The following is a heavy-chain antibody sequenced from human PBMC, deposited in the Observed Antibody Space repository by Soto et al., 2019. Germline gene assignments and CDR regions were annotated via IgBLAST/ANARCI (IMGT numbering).Heavy chain of an antibody. J-gene: IGHJ4*02. D-gene: IGHD2-15*01. Sequence: SVKVSCKASGGTFSSYAILWVRQAPGQGLEWMGGIIPIFGTANYSQPFQGRVTITADKSTSTAYMELSILRSEDTAVDYCARRHGGGVRGFDYWGQGTLVTVSS. CDR3: ARRHGGGVRGFDY. CDR2: IIPIFGTA. CDR1: GGTFSSYA. V-gene: IGHV1-69*06.